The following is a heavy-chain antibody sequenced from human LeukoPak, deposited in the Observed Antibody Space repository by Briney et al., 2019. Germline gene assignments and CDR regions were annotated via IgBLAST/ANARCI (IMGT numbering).Heavy chain of an antibody. CDR2: IREDGSEI. CDR3: ARGYTCGY. D-gene: IGHD5-18*01. V-gene: IGHV3-7*04. J-gene: IGHJ4*02. CDR1: GFTFSTYW. Sequence: GGSLRLSCAASGFTFSTYWMSWVRQAPGKGLEWVANIREDGSEINYADSVRGRFTISRDNAKNSLYLQMNSLRAEDTAVYYCARGYTCGYWGQGTLVIVSS.